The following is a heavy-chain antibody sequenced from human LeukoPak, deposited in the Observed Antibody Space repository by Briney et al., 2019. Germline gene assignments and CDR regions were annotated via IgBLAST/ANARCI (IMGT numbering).Heavy chain of an antibody. D-gene: IGHD3/OR15-3a*01. J-gene: IGHJ4*02. CDR3: ARSHSVWTSFDY. CDR1: GGSISSYY. Sequence: SETLSLTCTVSGGSISSYYWSWIRQPPGKGLEWIGYIYYSGSTNYNPSLKSRVTISVDTSKNQFSLKLSSVTAADTAVYYRARSHSVWTSFDYWGQGTLVTVSS. V-gene: IGHV4-59*01. CDR2: IYYSGST.